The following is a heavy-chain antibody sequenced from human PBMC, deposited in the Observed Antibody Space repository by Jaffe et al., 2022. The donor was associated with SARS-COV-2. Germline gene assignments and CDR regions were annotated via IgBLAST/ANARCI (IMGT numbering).Heavy chain of an antibody. Sequence: EVQLVESGGGLVQPGRSLRLSCAASGFTFDDYAMHWVRQAPGKGLEWVSGISWNSGSIGYADSVKGRFTISRDNAKNSLYLQMNSLRAEDTALYYCAKEKVADWYFDLWGRGTLVTVSS. CDR2: ISWNSGSI. CDR3: AKEKVADWYFDL. CDR1: GFTFDDYA. J-gene: IGHJ2*01. V-gene: IGHV3-9*01.